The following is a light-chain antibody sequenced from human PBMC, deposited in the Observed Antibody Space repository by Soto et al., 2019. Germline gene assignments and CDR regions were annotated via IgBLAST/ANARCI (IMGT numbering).Light chain of an antibody. V-gene: IGLV2-23*02. CDR1: SSDVGSYNL. CDR3: FSYAGSSTFYV. CDR2: EVS. Sequence: QSALTQPASVSGSPGQSITISCTGTSSDVGSYNLVSWYQQHPGKAPKLMIYEVSKWPSGVSNRFSGSKSGNTASLTISGLQAEDEADYYCFSYAGSSTFYVFGTGTKLTVL. J-gene: IGLJ1*01.